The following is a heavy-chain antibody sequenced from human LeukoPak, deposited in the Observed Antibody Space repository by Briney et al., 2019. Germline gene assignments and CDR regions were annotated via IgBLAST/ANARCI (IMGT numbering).Heavy chain of an antibody. J-gene: IGHJ6*02. CDR1: GGSISSYY. V-gene: IGHV4-4*07. Sequence: SETLSLTCTVSGGSISSYYWSWIRQPAGKGLEWIGGIYYSGSTYYSPSLKSRVTISVDTSKNQFSLKLNSVTAADTAVYYCARVGPVTANYYYGMDVWGQGTTVTVSS. CDR3: ARVGPVTANYYYGMDV. CDR2: IYYSGST. D-gene: IGHD2-21*02.